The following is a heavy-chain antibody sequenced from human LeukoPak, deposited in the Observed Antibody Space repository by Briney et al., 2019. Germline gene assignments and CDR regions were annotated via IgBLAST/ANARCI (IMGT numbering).Heavy chain of an antibody. V-gene: IGHV4-34*01. CDR1: VGSFSGYH. J-gene: IGHJ4*02. D-gene: IGHD3-16*02. CDR2: INHSGNT. CDR3: ARQGQISAFDI. Sequence: SETLSLTCAVYVGSFSGYHWSWIRQPPGKGLEWIGEINHSGNTNYKSSLKSRVTISADRSKNQFSLKMTSLTAADTAVYYCARQGQISAFDIWGRGNLVIVSS.